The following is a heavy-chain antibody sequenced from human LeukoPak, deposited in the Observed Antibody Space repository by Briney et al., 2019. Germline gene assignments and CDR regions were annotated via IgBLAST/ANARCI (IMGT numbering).Heavy chain of an antibody. J-gene: IGHJ6*02. D-gene: IGHD3-10*01. CDR3: ARVGSYWFASYYYYGMDV. Sequence: PSETLSLTCAVSGGSISSGGYSWSWIRQPPGKGLEWIGYIYHSGSTYYNPSLKSRVTISVDTSRNQFSLKLSSVTAADTAVCYCARVGSYWFASYYYYGMDVWGQGTTVTVSS. CDR1: GGSISSGGYS. V-gene: IGHV4-30-2*02. CDR2: IYHSGST.